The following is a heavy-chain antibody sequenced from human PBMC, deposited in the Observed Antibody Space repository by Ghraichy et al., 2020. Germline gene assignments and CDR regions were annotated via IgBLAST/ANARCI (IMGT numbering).Heavy chain of an antibody. Sequence: SETLSLTCVVSGGSLISSNWWSWVRQSPGKGLELIGEIYHGGSTTYNPSLKSRVTISIDKSNNQFSLKLTSVTAADTAVYYCARDSEYYGSGPPGWLGFDSWGQRTLVTVSS. CDR3: ARDSEYYGSGPPGWLGFDS. J-gene: IGHJ4*02. V-gene: IGHV4-4*02. CDR1: GGSLISSNW. CDR2: IYHGGST. D-gene: IGHD3-10*01.